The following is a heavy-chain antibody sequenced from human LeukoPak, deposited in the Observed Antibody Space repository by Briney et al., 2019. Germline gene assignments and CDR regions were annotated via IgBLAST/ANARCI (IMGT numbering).Heavy chain of an antibody. CDR1: GGSFSGYY. Sequence: TLSLTCAVCGGSFSGYYWSWIRQAPGKGLEWIGEINHSGSSNYNPSLKSRVTISLDTSKNQFSLRLSSVTAADTAVYYCARSYNRVELLYYWGQGTLVTVSS. V-gene: IGHV4-34*01. J-gene: IGHJ4*02. CDR3: ARSYNRVELLYY. CDR2: INHSGSS. D-gene: IGHD3-10*01.